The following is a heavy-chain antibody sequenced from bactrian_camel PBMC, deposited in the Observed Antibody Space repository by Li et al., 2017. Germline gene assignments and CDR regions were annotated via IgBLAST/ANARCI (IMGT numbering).Heavy chain of an antibody. Sequence: HVQLVESGGGSVQAGGFLRLSCVVSEYIHSSSICMGWFRQAPGKEREGVATLYTGAGTVYSADSVKGRFTISRNSAQKTMTLQMNSLTPEDTGTYYCAASGRYHVVSILASITTGTRGPRSPSP. CDR1: EYIHSSSI. CDR2: LYTGAGTV. J-gene: IGHJ4*01. D-gene: IGHD2*01. V-gene: IGHV3S54*01. CDR3: AASGRYHVVSILASITT.